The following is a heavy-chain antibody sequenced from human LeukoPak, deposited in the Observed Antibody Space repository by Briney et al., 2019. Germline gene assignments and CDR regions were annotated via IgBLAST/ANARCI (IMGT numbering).Heavy chain of an antibody. V-gene: IGHV3-23*01. CDR2: ISSSGGSA. CDR1: GFTFSDYA. Sequence: GGSLRLSCAASGFTFSDYAMSWVRQAPGKGLEWVSGISSSGGSAYYADSVAGRFPIFRDNSRSTLFLQMNSLRAEDTAVYYCVKPSSGGDYSLGAFDIWGQGTRVIVSS. J-gene: IGHJ3*02. CDR3: VKPSSGGDYSLGAFDI. D-gene: IGHD4-11*01.